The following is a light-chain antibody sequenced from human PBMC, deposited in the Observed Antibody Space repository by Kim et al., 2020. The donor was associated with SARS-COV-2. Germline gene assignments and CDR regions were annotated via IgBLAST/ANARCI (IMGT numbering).Light chain of an antibody. V-gene: IGLV2-14*03. J-gene: IGLJ2*01. Sequence: QSIPISCPRTSSDVGGYNYVSWYQQHPGKAPNLMIYDVDKRPSGVSDRLSGSKSGDTASLTISGLQAEDETDYYCSSYTSSGTQVVFGGGTQLTVL. CDR3: SSYTSSGTQVV. CDR1: SSDVGGYNY. CDR2: DVD.